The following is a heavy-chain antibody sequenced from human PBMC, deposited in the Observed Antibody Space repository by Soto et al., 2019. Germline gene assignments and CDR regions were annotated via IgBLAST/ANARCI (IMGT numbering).Heavy chain of an antibody. V-gene: IGHV3-48*02. CDR2: RSSSSSTI. Sequence: GGSLRLSCAASGVTFSSYSMNCVHQAPGKGLEWVSYRSSSSSTIYYADSVKVRFTISTDNPKNSLYLQMNTPGDEASSWAHCARDGNPRSYYGMDVWGQGTTVTVSS. D-gene: IGHD2-15*01. J-gene: IGHJ6*02. CDR1: GVTFSSYS. CDR3: ARDGNPRSYYGMDV.